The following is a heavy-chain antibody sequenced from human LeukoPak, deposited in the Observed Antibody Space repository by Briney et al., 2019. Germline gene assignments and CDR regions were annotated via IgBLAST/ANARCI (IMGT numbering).Heavy chain of an antibody. Sequence: GGSLRLSCATSGFPFSVFSMNWVRQAPGKGLEWVSSISGNSQFIVYADSLRSRFTISRDNAESSLYLQINSLRAEDTAVYYCATHGDSSGYYSDSWGQGTLVTVSS. CDR1: GFPFSVFS. CDR2: ISGNSQFI. D-gene: IGHD3-22*01. J-gene: IGHJ4*02. V-gene: IGHV3-21*01. CDR3: ATHGDSSGYYSDS.